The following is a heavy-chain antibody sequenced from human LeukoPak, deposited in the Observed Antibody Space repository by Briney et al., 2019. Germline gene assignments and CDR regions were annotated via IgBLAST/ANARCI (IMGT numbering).Heavy chain of an antibody. V-gene: IGHV3-21*01. D-gene: IGHD2-2*01. Sequence: PGGSLRLSCAASGFTFSRYSMNWVRQAPGKGLEWVSSISSSSFIYYADSVKGRFTISRDNAKNSLYLQMNSLRAEDTAVYYCARDPPLGSCSTISCPHLDYWGQGTLVTVSS. CDR1: GFTFSRYS. J-gene: IGHJ4*02. CDR3: ARDPPLGSCSTISCPHLDY. CDR2: ISSSSFI.